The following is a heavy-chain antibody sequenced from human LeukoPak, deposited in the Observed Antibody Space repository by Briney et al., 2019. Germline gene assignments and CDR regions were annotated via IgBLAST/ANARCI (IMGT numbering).Heavy chain of an antibody. J-gene: IGHJ3*02. CDR2: IIPIFGTA. CDR3: ARGHSSWQNDAFDI. D-gene: IGHD6-13*01. Sequence: SVKVSCKASGGTFSSYAISWVRQAPGQGLEWMGGIIPIFGTANYAQKFQGRVTITADESTSTAYMELSSLRSEDTAVYYCARGHSSWQNDAFDIWGQGTMVTVSS. V-gene: IGHV1-69*13. CDR1: GGTFSSYA.